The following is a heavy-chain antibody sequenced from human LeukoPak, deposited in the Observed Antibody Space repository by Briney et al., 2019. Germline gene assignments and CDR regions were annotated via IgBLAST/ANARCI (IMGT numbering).Heavy chain of an antibody. CDR1: GGTFSSYA. V-gene: IGHV1-69*05. D-gene: IGHD2-15*01. J-gene: IGHJ4*02. Sequence: ASVKVSCKASGGTFSSYAISWVRQAPGQGLEWMGGIIPIFGTANYAQKFQGRVTITTDESTSTAYMELSSLRAEDTAVYYCARDRPPKIWDCSGGSCSPWSDWGQGTLVTVSS. CDR2: IIPIFGTA. CDR3: ARDRPPKIWDCSGGSCSPWSD.